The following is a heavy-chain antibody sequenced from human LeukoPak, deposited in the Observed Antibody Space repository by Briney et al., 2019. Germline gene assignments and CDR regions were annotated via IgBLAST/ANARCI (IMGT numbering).Heavy chain of an antibody. J-gene: IGHJ1*01. CDR3: ARHPSGSSSSWYVYFQH. V-gene: IGHV4-39*01. CDR2: IYYSGST. Sequence: SETLSLTCTVSGGSISSSSYYWGWIRQPPGKGLEWIGSIYYSGSTYYNPSLKSRVTISADTSKNQFSLKLSSVTATDTAVYYCARHPSGSSSSWYVYFQHWGQGTLVTVSS. CDR1: GGSISSSSYY. D-gene: IGHD6-13*01.